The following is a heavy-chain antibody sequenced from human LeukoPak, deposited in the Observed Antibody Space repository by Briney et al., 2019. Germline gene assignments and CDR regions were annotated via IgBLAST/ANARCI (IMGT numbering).Heavy chain of an antibody. CDR2: IYTSGST. CDR1: GGSISSGSYY. V-gene: IGHV4-61*02. J-gene: IGHJ5*02. CDR3: ASSARGTFDP. Sequence: PSQTLSLTCTVSGGSISSGSYYWSWIRQPAGKGLEWIGRIYTSGSTNYNPSLKSRVTISVDTSKNQFSLKLSSVTAADTAVYYCASSARGTFDPWGQGTLVTVSS.